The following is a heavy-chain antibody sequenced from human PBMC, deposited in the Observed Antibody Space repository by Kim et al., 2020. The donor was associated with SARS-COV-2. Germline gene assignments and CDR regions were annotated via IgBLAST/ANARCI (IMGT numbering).Heavy chain of an antibody. CDR1: GFTFSSYW. D-gene: IGHD6-13*01. CDR2: IKQDGSEK. J-gene: IGHJ4*02. CDR3: ARAYSSSWYNFDY. V-gene: IGHV3-7*01. Sequence: GGSLRLSCAASGFTFSSYWMSWVRQAPGKGLEWVANIKQDGSEKYYVDSVKGRFTISRDNAKNSLYLQMNSLRAEDTAVYYCARAYSSSWYNFDYWGQGTLVTVSS.